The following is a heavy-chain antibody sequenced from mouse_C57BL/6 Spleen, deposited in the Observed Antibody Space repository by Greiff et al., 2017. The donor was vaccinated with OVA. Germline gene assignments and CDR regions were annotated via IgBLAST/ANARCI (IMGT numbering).Heavy chain of an antibody. J-gene: IGHJ1*03. CDR2: IRLKSDNYAT. D-gene: IGHD1-1*01. CDR1: GFTFSNYW. CDR3: TTYGSSYAWYFDV. V-gene: IGHV6-3*01. Sequence: EVKLQESGGGLVQPGGSMKLSCVASGFTFSNYWMNWVRQSPEKGLEWVAQIRLKSDNYATHYAESVKGRFTISRDDSKISVYLQMNNLSAEDTRIYYCTTYGSSYAWYFDVWGTGTTVTVSS.